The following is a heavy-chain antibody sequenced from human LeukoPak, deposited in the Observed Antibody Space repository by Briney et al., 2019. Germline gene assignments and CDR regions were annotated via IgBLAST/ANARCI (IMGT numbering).Heavy chain of an antibody. D-gene: IGHD2-15*01. CDR2: IYYTGST. CDR1: GDSMESYY. CDR3: AKEREYCSSGSCHYDLAV. V-gene: IGHV4-59*01. J-gene: IGHJ6*02. Sequence: SETLSLTCTVSGDSMESYYWTWIRQPPGKGLEWIGYIYYTGSTNYNPSLKSRVTISVDTSKNQFSLKLSSVTAADTAVYYCAKEREYCSSGSCHYDLAVWGQGTTVTVSS.